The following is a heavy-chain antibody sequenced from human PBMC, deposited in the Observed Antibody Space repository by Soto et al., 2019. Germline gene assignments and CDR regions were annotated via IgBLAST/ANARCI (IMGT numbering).Heavy chain of an antibody. CDR2: IIPMFAAT. J-gene: IGHJ4*02. Sequence: QVQLAQSGADMTKPGSSVKVSCRASGGSFSDFAFSWVRQAPGQGLEWMGGIIPMFAATKYAQRLQDRVTITADESTNTVYLGLNSLTSEDTAIYYCARGAIVAVPAALSSYHDYTNYRFDSWGQGTLVTVSS. CDR3: ARGAIVAVPAALSSYHDYTNYRFDS. CDR1: GGSFSDFA. D-gene: IGHD2-15*01. V-gene: IGHV1-69*01.